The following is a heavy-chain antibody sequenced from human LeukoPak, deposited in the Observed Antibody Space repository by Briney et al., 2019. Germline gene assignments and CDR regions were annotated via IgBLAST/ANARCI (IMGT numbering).Heavy chain of an antibody. CDR2: ISSSSSYI. CDR1: GFTFSSYS. J-gene: IGHJ3*02. Sequence: PGGSLRLSCAASGFTFSSYSMNWVRQAPGKGLEWVSSISSSSSYIYYADSVKGRFTISRDNAKNSLYLQMNSLRAEDTAVYYCARDEGHYDSSLDAFDIWGQGTMVTVSS. V-gene: IGHV3-21*01. CDR3: ARDEGHYDSSLDAFDI. D-gene: IGHD3-22*01.